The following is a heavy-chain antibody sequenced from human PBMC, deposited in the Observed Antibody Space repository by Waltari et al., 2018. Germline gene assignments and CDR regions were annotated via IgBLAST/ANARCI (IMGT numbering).Heavy chain of an antibody. J-gene: IGHJ4*02. CDR1: GGSFSGYY. CDR2: INHSGST. D-gene: IGHD2-15*01. Sequence: QVQLQQWGAGLLKPSETLSLTCAVYGGSFSGYYWSWIRQPPGKGLEWIGEINHSGSTNYNPSLKSRVTISVDTSKNQFSLKLSSVTAADTAGYCCARVSMMGVAATYWGQGTLVTVSS. V-gene: IGHV4-34*01. CDR3: ARVSMMGVAATY.